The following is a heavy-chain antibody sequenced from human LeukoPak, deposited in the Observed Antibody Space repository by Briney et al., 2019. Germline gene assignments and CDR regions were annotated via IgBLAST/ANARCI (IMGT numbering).Heavy chain of an antibody. Sequence: GASVKVSCKASGYTFTSYYMHWVRRAPGQGLEWMGIINPSGGSTSYAQKFQGRVTMTRDTSTTTVYLDLSSLRSEDTAVYYCARPSPFYDSSNAFDYWGQGTLITVSS. CDR3: ARPSPFYDSSNAFDY. V-gene: IGHV1-46*01. CDR1: GYTFTSYY. D-gene: IGHD6-6*01. J-gene: IGHJ4*02. CDR2: INPSGGST.